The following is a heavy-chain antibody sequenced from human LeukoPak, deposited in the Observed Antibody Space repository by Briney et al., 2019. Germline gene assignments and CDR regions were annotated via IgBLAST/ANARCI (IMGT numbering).Heavy chain of an antibody. V-gene: IGHV1-3*01. Sequence: ASVKVSCKASGYTFTSYAMNWVRQAPGQRLEWLGWTNAGNGKKKYSQKFQGRVTITRDTSASTAYMELSSLRSEDTAVYYCARDHQLRYCSGGSCSNAYYYYYGMDVWGQGTTVTVSS. CDR3: ARDHQLRYCSGGSCSNAYYYYYGMDV. J-gene: IGHJ6*02. CDR2: TNAGNGKK. CDR1: GYTFTSYA. D-gene: IGHD2-15*01.